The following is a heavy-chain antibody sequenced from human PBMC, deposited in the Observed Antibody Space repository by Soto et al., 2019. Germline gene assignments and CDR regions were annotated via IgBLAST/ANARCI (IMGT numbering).Heavy chain of an antibody. Sequence: QVQLVQSGAEVKKPGASVKVSCKASGYTFTSYGISWVRQAPGQGLEWMGWISAYNGNKNYAQKLQGRVTMTTDTSTSTAYKELRSLRSDDTAVYYCARDWKPGSWSDWNYYGMGVWGQGTTVTVFS. CDR1: GYTFTSYG. J-gene: IGHJ6*02. CDR3: ARDWKPGSWSDWNYYGMGV. V-gene: IGHV1-18*01. CDR2: ISAYNGNK. D-gene: IGHD6-13*01.